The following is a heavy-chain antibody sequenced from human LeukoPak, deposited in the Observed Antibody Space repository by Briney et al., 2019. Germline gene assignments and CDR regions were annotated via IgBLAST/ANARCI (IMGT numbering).Heavy chain of an antibody. Sequence: SETLSLTCAVYGGSFSGYYWSWIRQPPGKGLEWIGEINHSGSTNYNPSLKSRVTISIDTSKNQFSLKLSSVTAADTAVYYCARAGDIVVVPAASRTWYFDYWGQGTLVTVSS. V-gene: IGHV4-34*01. J-gene: IGHJ4*02. CDR2: INHSGST. CDR3: ARAGDIVVVPAASRTWYFDY. D-gene: IGHD2-2*01. CDR1: GGSFSGYY.